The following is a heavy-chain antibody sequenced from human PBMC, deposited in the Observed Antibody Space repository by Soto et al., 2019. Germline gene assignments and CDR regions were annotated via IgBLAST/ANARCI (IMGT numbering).Heavy chain of an antibody. CDR1: GGSFSGYY. D-gene: IGHD3-22*01. CDR2: INHSGST. CDR3: ARGRYYYDSSGYWLKGRWFDP. J-gene: IGHJ5*02. Sequence: SETLSLTCAVYGGSFSGYYWSWIRQPPGKGLEWIGEINHSGSTNYNPSLKSRVTISVDTSKNQFSLKLSSVTAADTAVYYCARGRYYYDSSGYWLKGRWFDPWGQGTLVTVSS. V-gene: IGHV4-34*01.